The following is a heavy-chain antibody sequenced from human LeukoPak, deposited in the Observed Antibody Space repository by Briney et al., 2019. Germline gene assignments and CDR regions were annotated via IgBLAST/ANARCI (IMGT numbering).Heavy chain of an antibody. V-gene: IGHV4-59*01. D-gene: IGHD6-13*01. CDR2: IYYSGST. CDR3: AREPGPGIAAAGFDY. CDR1: GGSISSYY. Sequence: PSETLSLTCTVSGGSISSYYWSWIRQPPGKGLEWIGYIYYSGSTNYNPSLKSRVTISVDTSKNQFSLKLSSVTAADTAVYYCAREPGPGIAAAGFDYWGQGTLVTVSS. J-gene: IGHJ4*02.